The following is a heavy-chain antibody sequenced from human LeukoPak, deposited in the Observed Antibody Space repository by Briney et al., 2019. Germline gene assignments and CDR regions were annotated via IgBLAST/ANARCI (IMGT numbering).Heavy chain of an antibody. CDR2: IYSGGST. V-gene: IGHV3-53*01. CDR1: GFTVSSNY. J-gene: IGHJ3*02. CDR3: ARGGSCLSAFDI. D-gene: IGHD1-26*01. Sequence: GGSLRLSCAASGFTVSSNYMSWVRQAPGKGLEWVSIIYSGGSTFYADSVKGRFTISRDNSKNTLYLQMNSLRAEDRAVYYCARGGSCLSAFDIWGQGTMVTVSS.